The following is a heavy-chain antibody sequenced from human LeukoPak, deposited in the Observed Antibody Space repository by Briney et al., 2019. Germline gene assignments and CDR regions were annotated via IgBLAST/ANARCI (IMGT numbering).Heavy chain of an antibody. CDR1: GGSFSGYY. D-gene: IGHD5-12*01. CDR3: ARLMTGYDTPYYYYYMDV. Sequence: SETLSLTCAVYGGSFSGYYWSWIRQPPGKGLEWIGEINHSGSTNYNPSLKSRVTISVDTSKNQFSLKLSSVTAADTAVYYCARLMTGYDTPYYYYYMDVWGKGTTVTISS. V-gene: IGHV4-34*01. CDR2: INHSGST. J-gene: IGHJ6*03.